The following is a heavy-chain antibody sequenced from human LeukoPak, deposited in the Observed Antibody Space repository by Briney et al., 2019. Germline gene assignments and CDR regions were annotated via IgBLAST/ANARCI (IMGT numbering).Heavy chain of an antibody. CDR3: ARRSGDREFEY. V-gene: IGHV1-69*05. Sequence: SVKVSCKASGGTFSSYAISWVRQAPGQGLEWMGRIIPIFGTANYAQKFQGRVTITTDESTSTAYMELNSLRVDDTAVYYCARRSGDREFEYWGQGTLVTVSS. D-gene: IGHD7-27*01. CDR2: IIPIFGTA. CDR1: GGTFSSYA. J-gene: IGHJ4*02.